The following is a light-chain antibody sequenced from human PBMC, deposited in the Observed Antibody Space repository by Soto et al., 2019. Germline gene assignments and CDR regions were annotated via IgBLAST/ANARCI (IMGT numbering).Light chain of an antibody. J-gene: IGKJ1*01. Sequence: EIVLTQSPGTLSLSPGERATLSCRASQSVSGSYLAWYQQEPGQAPRLLIYDASTRATGIPARFSGSGSGTEFTLTISSLQSEDFAVYYCQQYNNWPRTFGQGTKVDIK. CDR1: QSVSGSY. CDR3: QQYNNWPRT. V-gene: IGKV3-15*01. CDR2: DAS.